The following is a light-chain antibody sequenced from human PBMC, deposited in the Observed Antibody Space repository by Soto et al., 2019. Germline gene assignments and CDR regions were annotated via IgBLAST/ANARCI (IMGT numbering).Light chain of an antibody. CDR1: QGIRND. CDR2: AAS. Sequence: DIQMTQSPSSLSASVGDRVTITCRASQGIRNDLAWYQQKPGEAPKLLIFAASTLQSGVPSRFSGSGSGTDFTLTISSLQAEDFATYYCQQLSTYPSTFGGGTKVDIK. J-gene: IGKJ4*01. CDR3: QQLSTYPST. V-gene: IGKV1-17*01.